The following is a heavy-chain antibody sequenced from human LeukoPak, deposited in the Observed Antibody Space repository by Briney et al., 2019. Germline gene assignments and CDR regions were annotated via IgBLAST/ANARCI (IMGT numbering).Heavy chain of an antibody. Sequence: SETLSLTCTVSGGSISSGDYYWSWIRQPPGKGLEWIGYIYYSGSTYYNPSLKSRVTISVDTSKNQFSLKLSSVTAADTAVYYCARADYPIYYFDYWGQGTLVAVSS. CDR2: IYYSGST. V-gene: IGHV4-30-4*08. CDR1: GGSISSGDYY. CDR3: ARADYPIYYFDY. D-gene: IGHD3-3*01. J-gene: IGHJ4*02.